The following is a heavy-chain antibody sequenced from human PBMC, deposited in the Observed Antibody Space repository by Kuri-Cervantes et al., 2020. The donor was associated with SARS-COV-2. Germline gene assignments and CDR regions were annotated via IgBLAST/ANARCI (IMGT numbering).Heavy chain of an antibody. J-gene: IGHJ4*01. CDR3: AGASFGLVGACDY. CDR1: GASITHHY. Sequence: ESLKIFCTVSGASITHHYWSWMRQPPGKGLEWIGYVHNSGSTSFSPSLRSRVTMSIDTSMSQFSLKLYSVTAADTAIYYCAGASFGLVGACDYWGHGTLVTVSS. D-gene: IGHD3/OR15-3a*01. V-gene: IGHV4-59*11. CDR2: VHNSGST.